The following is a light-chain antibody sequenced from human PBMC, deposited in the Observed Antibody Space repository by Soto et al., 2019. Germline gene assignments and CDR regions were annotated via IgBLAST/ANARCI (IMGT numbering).Light chain of an antibody. CDR1: QSVSNNY. CDR3: QQYGSSGT. Sequence: DIGITQSPVTLSLSPGERATLSCRASQSVSNNYLAWYQQKPGQAPRLLIYGASNRATGIPDRFSGSGSGTDFTLTISRLEPEDFAVYYCQQYGSSGTFGQGTKVDIK. CDR2: GAS. V-gene: IGKV3-20*01. J-gene: IGKJ1*01.